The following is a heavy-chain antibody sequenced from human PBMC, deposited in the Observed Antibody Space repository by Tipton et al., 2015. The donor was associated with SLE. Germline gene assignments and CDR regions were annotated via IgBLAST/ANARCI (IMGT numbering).Heavy chain of an antibody. J-gene: IGHJ6*02. Sequence: GSLRLSCAASGFTVSSNYMSWVRQAPGKGLEWVSVIYSGGSTYYADSVKGRFTISRDNSKNTLYLQMNSLRAEDTAVYYCADSSGYYLGDYGMNVWGQGTTVTVSS. CDR2: IYSGGST. CDR3: ADSSGYYLGDYGMNV. V-gene: IGHV3-53*05. D-gene: IGHD3-22*01. CDR1: GFTVSSNY.